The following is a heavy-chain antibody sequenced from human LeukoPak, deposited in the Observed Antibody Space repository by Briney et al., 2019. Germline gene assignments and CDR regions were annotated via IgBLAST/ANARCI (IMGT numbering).Heavy chain of an antibody. Sequence: GGSLRLSCAASGFTFSSYVMNWVRQAPGEGLEWVLGISGSGGSTYYADSVKGRFTISRDNSKNTLYLQMDSLRSEDTAVYYCARGTVLGDSSGWPLDYWGQGTLVTVSS. CDR1: GFTFSSYV. CDR3: ARGTVLGDSSGWPLDY. CDR2: ISGSGGST. D-gene: IGHD6-19*01. V-gene: IGHV3-23*01. J-gene: IGHJ4*02.